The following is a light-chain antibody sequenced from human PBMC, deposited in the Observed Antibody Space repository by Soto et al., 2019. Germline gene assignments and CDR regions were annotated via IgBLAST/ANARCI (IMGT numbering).Light chain of an antibody. CDR1: QSISSW. CDR3: PQYKSDYVA. Sequence: DIQMTQSPSTLSASVGDRVTITCRASQSISSWLAWYQQKPGKAPKLLIYDASSLESGVPSRFRISGSWRELALTISSLQPDDFGTYYCPQYKSDYVAFGQGTQVDIQ. V-gene: IGKV1-5*01. CDR2: DAS. J-gene: IGKJ1*01.